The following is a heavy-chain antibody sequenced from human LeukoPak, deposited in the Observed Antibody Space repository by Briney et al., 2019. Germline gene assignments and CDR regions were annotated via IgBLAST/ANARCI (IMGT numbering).Heavy chain of an antibody. CDR1: GGSVGGFY. Sequence: SETLSLTCTVSGGSVGGFYWTWIRQPPGGGMQWIGFIFSSGGTNYSPSLKSRVAISTDTSKNQVSLRVTSVTAADTAVYYCATGGAYTSGWYNIWGQGTLVSVSS. V-gene: IGHV4-4*09. CDR3: ATGGAYTSGWYNI. CDR2: IFSSGGT. J-gene: IGHJ4*02. D-gene: IGHD6-19*01.